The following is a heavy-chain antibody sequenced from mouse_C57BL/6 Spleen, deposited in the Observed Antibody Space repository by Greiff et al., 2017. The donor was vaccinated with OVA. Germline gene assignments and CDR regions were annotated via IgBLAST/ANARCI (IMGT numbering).Heavy chain of an antibody. CDR1: GFTFSSYA. Sequence: EVQRVESGGGLVKPGGSLKLSCAASGFTFSSYAMSWVRQTPEKRLEWVATISDGGSYTYYPDNVRGRFTISRDNAKNNLYLQMSHLKSEDTAMYYCARNWDQYYFDYWGQGTTLTVSS. V-gene: IGHV5-4*01. CDR3: ARNWDQYYFDY. J-gene: IGHJ2*01. CDR2: ISDGGSYT. D-gene: IGHD4-1*01.